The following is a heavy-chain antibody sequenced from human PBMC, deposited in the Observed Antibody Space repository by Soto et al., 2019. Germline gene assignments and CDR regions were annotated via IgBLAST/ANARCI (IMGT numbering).Heavy chain of an antibody. CDR1: GGSISSSSYY. J-gene: IGHJ6*02. CDR2: IYYSGST. D-gene: IGHD6-6*01. V-gene: IGHV4-39*01. CDR3: ARARIADRGYYYSGMDV. Sequence: SETLSLTCTVSGGSISSSSYYWGWIRQPPGKGLEWIGSIYYSGSTYYNPSLKSRVTISVDTSKNQFSLKMSPVTAADTAVYYCARARIADRGYYYSGMDVWGQGTTVTVSS.